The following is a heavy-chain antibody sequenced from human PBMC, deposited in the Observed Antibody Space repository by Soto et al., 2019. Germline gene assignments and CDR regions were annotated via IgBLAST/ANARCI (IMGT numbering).Heavy chain of an antibody. J-gene: IGHJ4*02. Sequence: GGSLRLSCVASGFTFGSYAMTWVRRAPGKGLEWVSTINDNGNLRYYAESVRGRFTISRDNSKNTLYLQLNNLRAEDSARYYCAKAFGDWYPFEKWGLGALVTVSS. CDR1: GFTFGSYA. CDR3: AKAFGDWYPFEK. CDR2: INDNGNLR. D-gene: IGHD2-21*02. V-gene: IGHV3-23*01.